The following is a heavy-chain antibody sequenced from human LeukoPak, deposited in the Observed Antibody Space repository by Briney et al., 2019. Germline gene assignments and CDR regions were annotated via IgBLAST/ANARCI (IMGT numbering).Heavy chain of an antibody. J-gene: IGHJ4*02. Sequence: PGGSLRLSCAASGFTFSSYAMSWVRQAPGKGLEWVSAISGSGGSTYYADSVKGRFTISRDTSKNTLYLQMNSLRAEDTAVYYCARDRYYDFWSGYSGFDYWGQGTLVTVSS. CDR2: ISGSGGST. D-gene: IGHD3-3*01. V-gene: IGHV3-23*01. CDR1: GFTFSSYA. CDR3: ARDRYYDFWSGYSGFDY.